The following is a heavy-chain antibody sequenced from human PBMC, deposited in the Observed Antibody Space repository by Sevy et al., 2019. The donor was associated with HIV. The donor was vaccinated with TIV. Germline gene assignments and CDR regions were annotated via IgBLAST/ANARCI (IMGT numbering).Heavy chain of an antibody. D-gene: IGHD3-3*01. CDR3: ARSGYPRPFDY. J-gene: IGHJ4*02. CDR1: GGSISSSSYY. Sequence: SETLSLTCTVSGGSISSSSYYWGWIRQPPGKGLEWIGSIYYSGSTYYNPSLKSRVTISVDTSKNQFSLKLRPVTAADTAVYYCARSGYPRPFDYWGQGTLVTVSS. V-gene: IGHV4-39*01. CDR2: IYYSGST.